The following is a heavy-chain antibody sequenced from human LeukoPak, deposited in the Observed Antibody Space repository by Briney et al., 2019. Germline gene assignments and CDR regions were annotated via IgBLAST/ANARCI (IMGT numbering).Heavy chain of an antibody. CDR2: VYYSGST. J-gene: IGHJ4*02. CDR1: GGSISSSGYY. CDR3: ARISSGLDY. D-gene: IGHD2-15*01. Sequence: SETLSLTCTVSGGSISSSGYYWGWIRQPPGKGLEWIGSVYYSGSTYYNPSLKSRVTISVDTSKNQFSLKLSSVTAADTAVYYCARISSGLDYWGQGTLVTVSS. V-gene: IGHV4-39*01.